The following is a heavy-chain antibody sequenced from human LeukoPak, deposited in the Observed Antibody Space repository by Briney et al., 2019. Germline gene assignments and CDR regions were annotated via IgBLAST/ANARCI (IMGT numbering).Heavy chain of an antibody. Sequence: GSLRLSCAASGFTFSSYAMSWVRQAPGKGLEWVSAISGSGGSTYYAGSVKGRFTISRDNSKNTLYLQMNSLRAEDTAVYYCAKNLDIVVVPAARDYYYYGMDVWGQGTTVTVSS. D-gene: IGHD2-2*03. CDR2: ISGSGGST. J-gene: IGHJ6*02. CDR3: AKNLDIVVVPAARDYYYYGMDV. CDR1: GFTFSSYA. V-gene: IGHV3-23*01.